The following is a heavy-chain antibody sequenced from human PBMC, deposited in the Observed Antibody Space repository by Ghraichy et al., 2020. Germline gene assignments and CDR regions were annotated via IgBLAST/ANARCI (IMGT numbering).Heavy chain of an antibody. J-gene: IGHJ4*02. V-gene: IGHV4-39*01. CDR1: GGSISSSNYY. D-gene: IGHD6-19*01. CDR2: MYFSGST. Sequence: SETLSLTCTVSGGSISSSNYYWGWFRQPPGKGLEWIGSMYFSGSTYYNASLKSRVTISVDTSKNQFSLKLNSVTAADTAVYYCAGRSGWYPHWGQGTLVTVSS. CDR3: AGRSGWYPH.